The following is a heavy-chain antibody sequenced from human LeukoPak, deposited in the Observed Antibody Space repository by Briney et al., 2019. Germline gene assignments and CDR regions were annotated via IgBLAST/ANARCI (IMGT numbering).Heavy chain of an antibody. CDR2: INAGNGNT. J-gene: IGHJ4*02. Sequence: ASVNVSCRASGYSFTNYGISWLRQAPGQELEWMGRINAGNGNTHYAQKFQGRLTLTTDRSTSSAYMELRSLTSDDTAVYYCARDWPAVITDYWGRGTLLIVSS. V-gene: IGHV1-18*01. CDR3: ARDWPAVITDY. CDR1: GYSFTNYG. D-gene: IGHD2-21*01.